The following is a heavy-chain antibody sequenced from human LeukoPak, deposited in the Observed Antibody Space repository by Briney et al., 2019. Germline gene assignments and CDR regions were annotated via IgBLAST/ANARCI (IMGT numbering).Heavy chain of an antibody. D-gene: IGHD6-19*01. V-gene: IGHV4-59*01. CDR2: ISYSGST. CDR3: ARDYTAVAADWFFDL. Sequence: PSETLSLTCTVSGGPISSYYWSWIRQPPGKELEWIGYISYSGSTNYNPSLKSRVTISVDTSKSQFSLNLSSVTAAGTAVYYCARDYTAVAADWFFDLWGRGTLVTVSS. CDR1: GGPISSYY. J-gene: IGHJ2*01.